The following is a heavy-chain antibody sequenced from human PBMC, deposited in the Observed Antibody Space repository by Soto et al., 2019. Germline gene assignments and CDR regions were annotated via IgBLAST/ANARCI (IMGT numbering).Heavy chain of an antibody. V-gene: IGHV1-18*01. CDR1: GYIFTNYD. CDR3: VRFASSGWYTGGY. D-gene: IGHD6-19*01. J-gene: IGHJ4*02. CDR2: ISPYSGNT. Sequence: QVQLVQSGGAVKKPGASVKVSCKASGYIFTNYDIGWVRQAPGQGLEWMGWISPYSGNTKYTQKVQGRVTMTTDTSTSTAYMELRSLGSDDTAVYYCVRFASSGWYTGGYWGQGTLVTVSS.